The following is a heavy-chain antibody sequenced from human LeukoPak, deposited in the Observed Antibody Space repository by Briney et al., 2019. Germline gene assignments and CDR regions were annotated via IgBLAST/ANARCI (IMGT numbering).Heavy chain of an antibody. D-gene: IGHD2-15*01. J-gene: IGHJ5*02. V-gene: IGHV4-34*01. CDR1: GGSFSGYY. CDR2: INHSGST. CDR3: ARNLLPYSWFDP. Sequence: SETLSLTCAVYGGSFSGYYWSWIRQPPGKGLEWIGEINHSGSTNYNPSLKSRVTISVDTSKNQFSLKLSSVTAADTAVYYCARNLLPYSWFDPWGQGTLVTVS.